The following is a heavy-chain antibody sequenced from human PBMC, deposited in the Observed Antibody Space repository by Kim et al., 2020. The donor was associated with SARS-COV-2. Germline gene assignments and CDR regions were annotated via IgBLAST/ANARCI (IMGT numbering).Heavy chain of an antibody. D-gene: IGHD2-15*01. CDR2: INTNTGNP. V-gene: IGHV7-4-1*02. CDR1: GYTFTSYA. J-gene: IGHJ3*02. Sequence: ASVKVSCKASGYTFTSYAMNWVRQAPGQGLEWMGWINTNTGNPTYAQGFTGRFVFSLDTSVSTAYLQISSLKAEDTAVYYCARDNNSIVVVVAADAFDIWGQGTMVTVSS. CDR3: ARDNNSIVVVVAADAFDI.